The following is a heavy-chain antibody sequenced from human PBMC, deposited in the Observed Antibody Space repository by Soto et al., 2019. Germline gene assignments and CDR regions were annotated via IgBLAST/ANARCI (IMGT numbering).Heavy chain of an antibody. CDR2: IYYSGST. CDR3: ARVRDSSGYYSRYFDL. V-gene: IGHV4-59*01. D-gene: IGHD3-22*01. J-gene: IGHJ2*01. Sequence: QVQLQESGPGLVKPSETLSLTCTVSGGSISSYYWSWIRQPPGKGLEWIGYIYYSGSTNYNPSLKGRVTTSVDKSKIQFSLKLISVTAADTAVYYCARVRDSSGYYSRYFDLWGRGTLVTVSP. CDR1: GGSISSYY.